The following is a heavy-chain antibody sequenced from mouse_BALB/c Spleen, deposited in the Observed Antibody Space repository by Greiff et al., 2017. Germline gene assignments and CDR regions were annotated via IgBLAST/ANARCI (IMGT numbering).Heavy chain of an antibody. Sequence: EVKLVESGPGLVKPSQSLSLTCTVTGYSITSDYAWNWIRQFPGNKLEWMGYISYSGSTSYNPSLKSRISITRDTSKNQFFLQLNSVTTEDTATYYCARTTIYYGNYVGFAYWGQGTLVTVSA. D-gene: IGHD2-1*01. V-gene: IGHV3-2*02. CDR1: GYSITSDYA. J-gene: IGHJ3*01. CDR2: ISYSGST. CDR3: ARTTIYYGNYVGFAY.